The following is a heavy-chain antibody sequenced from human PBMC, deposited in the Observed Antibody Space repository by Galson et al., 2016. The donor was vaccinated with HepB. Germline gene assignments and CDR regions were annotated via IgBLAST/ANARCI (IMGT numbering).Heavy chain of an antibody. J-gene: IGHJ5*02. D-gene: IGHD6-19*01. CDR1: GYTFTTYD. CDR3: ARGRQWLVDP. CDR2: MNPNSGST. V-gene: IGHV1-8*01. Sequence: SVKVSCKASGYTFTTYDINWVRQATGQGLEWMGWMNPNSGSTGYAQKFQGRVTMTRNTCISTAYMELSSLRSEDTAVYYCARGRQWLVDPWGQGTLVTVSS.